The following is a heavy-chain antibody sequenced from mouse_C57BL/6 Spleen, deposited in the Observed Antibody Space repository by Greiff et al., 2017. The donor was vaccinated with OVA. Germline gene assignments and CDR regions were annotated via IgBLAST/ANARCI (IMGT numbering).Heavy chain of an antibody. Sequence: VKLQESGAELVKPGASVKISCKASGYAFSSYWMNWVKQRPGKGLEWIGQIYPGDGDTNYNGKFKGKATLTADKSSSTAYMQLSSLTSEDSAVYFCAREDRGSRGYFDVWGTGTTVTVSS. V-gene: IGHV1-80*01. D-gene: IGHD1-1*01. CDR3: AREDRGSRGYFDV. J-gene: IGHJ1*03. CDR1: GYAFSSYW. CDR2: IYPGDGDT.